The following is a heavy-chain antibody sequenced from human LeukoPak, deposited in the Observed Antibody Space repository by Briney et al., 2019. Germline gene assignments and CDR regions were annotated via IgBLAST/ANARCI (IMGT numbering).Heavy chain of an antibody. V-gene: IGHV1-18*01. CDR1: GYTFTSYG. Sequence: ASVKVSCKASGYTFTSYGISWVRQAPGQGLEWMGWISAYNGNTNYAQKLQGRVTMTTDTSTNTAYMELRSLRSDDTAVYYCARDQSYYDILTGYSKLLDYWGQGTLVTVSS. CDR2: ISAYNGNT. J-gene: IGHJ4*02. D-gene: IGHD3-9*01. CDR3: ARDQSYYDILTGYSKLLDY.